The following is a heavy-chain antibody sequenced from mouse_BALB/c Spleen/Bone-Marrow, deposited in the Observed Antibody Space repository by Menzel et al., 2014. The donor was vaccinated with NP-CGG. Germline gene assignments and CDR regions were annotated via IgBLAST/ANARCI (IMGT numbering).Heavy chain of an antibody. J-gene: IGHJ4*01. Sequence: VQLVESGPGLVQPSQSLSITCTVSGFSLSSYGVHWVRQSPVKGLEWLGVIWSGGSTDYNAAFISRLSISKDNSKSQVFFKINSLQPYDTAIYYCVRKGSFGNYAMDYWGQGTSVTVSS. CDR1: GFSLSSYG. CDR2: IWSGGST. V-gene: IGHV2-2*01. D-gene: IGHD1-1*02. CDR3: VRKGSFGNYAMDY.